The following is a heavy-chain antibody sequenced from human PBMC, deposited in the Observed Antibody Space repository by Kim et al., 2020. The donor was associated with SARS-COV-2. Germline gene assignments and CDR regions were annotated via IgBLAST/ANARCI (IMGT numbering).Heavy chain of an antibody. CDR3: ARGIFRDGFDV. D-gene: IGHD2-15*01. CDR2: ISNDGGVT. CDR1: GFRSSNYY. Sequence: GGSLRLSCAASGFRSSNYYVNWVRQCPGKGLEWVSRISNDGGVTHYADSVRGRFTMSRDSAENTVYLQMNSLSAEDTAVYFCARGIFRDGFDVWGQGTTVSVSS. J-gene: IGHJ6*02. V-gene: IGHV3-74*01.